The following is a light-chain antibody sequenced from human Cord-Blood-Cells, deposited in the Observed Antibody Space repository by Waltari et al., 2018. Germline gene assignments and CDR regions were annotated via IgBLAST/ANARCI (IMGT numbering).Light chain of an antibody. CDR1: SSDVGGYNY. Sequence: QSALTQPASVSGSPGQSITISCTGTSSDVGGYNYVSWYQQHTGKAPKLMIYDVSNRPSWVSNRFSGSKSGNTASLTISGLQAEDEADYYCSSYTSSSTLVFGTGTKVTVL. CDR3: SSYTSSSTLV. J-gene: IGLJ1*01. V-gene: IGLV2-14*03. CDR2: DVS.